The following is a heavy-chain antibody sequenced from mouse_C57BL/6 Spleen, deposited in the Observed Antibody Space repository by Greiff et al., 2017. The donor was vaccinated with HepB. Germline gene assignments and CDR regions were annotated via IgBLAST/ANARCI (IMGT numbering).Heavy chain of an antibody. Sequence: VQLKQSGPELVKPGASVKISCKASGYSFTDYNMNWVQQSHGKSLEWIGVINPNYGTTSYNQKFKGKATLTVDQSSSTAYLQLNSLTSEDSAVYFCARVSVGGRWDFDVWGTGTTVTVSS. CDR1: GYSFTDYN. D-gene: IGHD2-13*01. V-gene: IGHV1-39*01. CDR3: ARVSVGGRWDFDV. CDR2: INPNYGTT. J-gene: IGHJ1*03.